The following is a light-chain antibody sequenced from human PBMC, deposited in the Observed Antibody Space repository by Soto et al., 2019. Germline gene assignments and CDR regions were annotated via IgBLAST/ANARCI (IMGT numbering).Light chain of an antibody. CDR1: GSDVGGYY. CDR3: SSYAGSNIYVV. Sequence: QSVLTQPPSASGSPGQSVTISCTGTGSDVGGYYVSWYQHHPGKAPKLMLYEVSTRPSGVPDRFSGSKSGNTASLTVSGLQAEDEADYYCSSYAGSNIYVVFGGGTKLTVL. CDR2: EVS. J-gene: IGLJ2*01. V-gene: IGLV2-8*01.